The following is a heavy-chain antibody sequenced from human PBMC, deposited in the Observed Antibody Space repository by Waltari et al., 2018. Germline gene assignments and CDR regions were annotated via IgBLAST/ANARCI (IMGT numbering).Heavy chain of an antibody. Sequence: QVQLVQSGAEVKKPGASVKVSCKVSGSTLPELSMHWVRQAPGKGLEWMGGFDPEDGETIYAQKFQGRVTMTEDTSTDTAYMELSSLRSEDTAVYYCATDLDSGWFRTYYYGMDVWGQGTTVTVSS. V-gene: IGHV1-24*01. J-gene: IGHJ6*02. CDR3: ATDLDSGWFRTYYYGMDV. CDR2: FDPEDGET. D-gene: IGHD6-19*01. CDR1: GSTLPELS.